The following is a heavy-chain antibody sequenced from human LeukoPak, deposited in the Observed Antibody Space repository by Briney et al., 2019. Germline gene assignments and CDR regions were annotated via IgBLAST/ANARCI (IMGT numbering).Heavy chain of an antibody. J-gene: IGHJ5*02. Sequence: PGGSLRLSCGASGFPFTNYWMIWFRQTPGKGLEWVATIKQDGSEKYYVDSVKGRFTISRDNAKNSLYLQMNSLRVEDTAVYYCARECLVQDTVVFPTTGNNWFDPWGQGTLVTVSS. CDR1: GFPFTNYW. CDR3: ARECLVQDTVVFPTTGNNWFDP. CDR2: IKQDGSEK. D-gene: IGHD2-2*01. V-gene: IGHV3-7*03.